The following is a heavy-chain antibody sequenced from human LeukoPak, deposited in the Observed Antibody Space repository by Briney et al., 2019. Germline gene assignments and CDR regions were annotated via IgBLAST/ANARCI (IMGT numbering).Heavy chain of an antibody. J-gene: IGHJ5*02. V-gene: IGHV3-21*01. CDR1: GFTFSSYS. CDR2: ISSSSSYI. CDR3: ARDSCSSTSCYRRGYNWFGP. D-gene: IGHD2-2*02. Sequence: GGSLRLSCAASGFTFSSYSMNWVRQAPGKGLEWVSSISSSSSYIYYADSVNGRFTISRDNAKNSLYLQMNSLRAEDTAVYYCARDSCSSTSCYRRGYNWFGPWGQGTLVTVSS.